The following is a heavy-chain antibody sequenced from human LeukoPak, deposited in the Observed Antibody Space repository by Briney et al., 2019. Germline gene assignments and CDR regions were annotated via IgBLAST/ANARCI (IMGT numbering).Heavy chain of an antibody. CDR1: GGSISSYY. D-gene: IGHD3-10*01. Sequence: SETLSLTCTVSGGSISSYYWSWIRQPPGKGLEWIGYIYYSGSTNYNPSLKSRVTISVDTSKNQFSLKLSSVTAADTAVYYCARDVRMVRGVIWFDPWGQGTLVTVSS. CDR2: IYYSGST. CDR3: ARDVRMVRGVIWFDP. V-gene: IGHV4-59*12. J-gene: IGHJ5*02.